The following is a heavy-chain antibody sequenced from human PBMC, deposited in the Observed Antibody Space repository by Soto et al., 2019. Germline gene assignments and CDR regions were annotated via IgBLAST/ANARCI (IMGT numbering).Heavy chain of an antibody. CDR1: GFTFSNYA. CDR2: FSGSGGST. V-gene: IGHV3-23*01. Sequence: EVQLLESGGGLVQPGGSLRLSCAASGFTFSNYAMTWVRQAPGKRLEWVSAFSGSGGSTYYADSVKGRFTISRDNSKNTLYLQMNSLRAEDTALYYCAKGSDGSSYSPLDNWGQGTLVTVSS. CDR3: AKGSDGSSYSPLDN. D-gene: IGHD2-15*01. J-gene: IGHJ4*02.